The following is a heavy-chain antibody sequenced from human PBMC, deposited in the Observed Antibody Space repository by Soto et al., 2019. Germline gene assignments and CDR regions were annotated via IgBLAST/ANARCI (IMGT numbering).Heavy chain of an antibody. CDR1: GFMFSGYA. J-gene: IGHJ5*02. V-gene: IGHV3-23*01. CDR3: VKDLAASGWFDP. D-gene: IGHD2-15*01. CDR2: VSNSDTST. Sequence: QLLESGGGLAQPGESLTLSCAASGFMFSGYAMSWVRQAPGKGLEWVSAVSNSDTSTSYADSVKGRFTISRDNSKNTLHLQMSGLGAEDTALYYCVKDLAASGWFDPWGQGTLVIVSS.